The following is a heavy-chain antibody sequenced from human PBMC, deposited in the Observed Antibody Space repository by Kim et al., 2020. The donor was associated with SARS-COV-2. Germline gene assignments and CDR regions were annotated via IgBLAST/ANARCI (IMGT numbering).Heavy chain of an antibody. J-gene: IGHJ5*01. D-gene: IGHD4-4*01. CDR2: GGTP. CDR3: AKDHSMGS. Sequence: GGTPHYADSLKCRFTSSRDNAKNTLYMQINSLRAEDTAIYYCAKDHSMGSWGQGTLVTVSS. V-gene: IGHV3-23*01.